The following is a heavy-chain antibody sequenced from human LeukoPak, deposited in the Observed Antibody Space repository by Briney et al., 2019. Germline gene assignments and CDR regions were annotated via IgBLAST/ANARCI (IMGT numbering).Heavy chain of an antibody. V-gene: IGHV4-34*01. D-gene: IGHD3-3*01. CDR1: GGSFSGNY. CDR2: INHSGST. Sequence: SETLSLTCAVYGGSFSGNYWSWIRQPPGKGLEWIGEINHSGSTNYNPSLKSRVTISVDTSKNQFSLKLSSVTAADTAVYYCARGRLDYDFWSGYKYYYYMDVWGKGTTVTVSS. J-gene: IGHJ6*03. CDR3: ARGRLDYDFWSGYKYYYYMDV.